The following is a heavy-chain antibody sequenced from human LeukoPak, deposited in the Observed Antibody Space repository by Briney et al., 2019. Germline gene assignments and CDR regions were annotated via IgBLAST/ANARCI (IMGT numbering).Heavy chain of an antibody. J-gene: IGHJ2*01. D-gene: IGHD6-6*01. Sequence: GGSLRLSCAASGFTFSSYAMGWVRQPPGKGLEWVSGISSGGGSTYYTDSMKGRFTISRDNSKNTLYLQMNSLTAEDTALYYCANARGTSSSYFDLWGRGTLVTVSS. V-gene: IGHV3-23*01. CDR2: ISSGGGST. CDR1: GFTFSSYA. CDR3: ANARGTSSSYFDL.